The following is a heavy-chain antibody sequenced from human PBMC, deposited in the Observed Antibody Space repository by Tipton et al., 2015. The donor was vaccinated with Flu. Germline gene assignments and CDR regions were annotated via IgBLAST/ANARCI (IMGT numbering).Heavy chain of an antibody. CDR2: IYHSGST. CDR1: GYSISSGYY. V-gene: IGHV4-38-2*02. D-gene: IGHD5-24*01. J-gene: IGHJ3*02. CDR3: ARFSREDAFDI. Sequence: TLSLTCTVSGYSISSGYYWGWIRQPPGKGLEWIGSIYHSGSTYYNPSLKSRVTISVDTSKNQFSLKLSSVTAADTAVYYCARFSREDAFDIWGQGTMVTVSS.